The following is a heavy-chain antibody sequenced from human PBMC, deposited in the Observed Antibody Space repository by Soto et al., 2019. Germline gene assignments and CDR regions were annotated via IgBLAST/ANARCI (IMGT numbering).Heavy chain of an antibody. CDR3: AKDGLIVVDVSPPSAYLDS. J-gene: IGHJ4*02. CDR1: GFTFDDYA. CDR2: ITWDSNIA. V-gene: IGHV3-9*01. D-gene: IGHD3-22*01. Sequence: EVQLVESGGGLVQPGRSLRLSCAASGFTFDDYAMHWVRQVPGKGLEWVSGITWDSNIAGYADSVKGRFTISRDNAKNSLYLQMNTLRAEDTALYYCAKDGLIVVDVSPPSAYLDSWGQGTLVTVSS.